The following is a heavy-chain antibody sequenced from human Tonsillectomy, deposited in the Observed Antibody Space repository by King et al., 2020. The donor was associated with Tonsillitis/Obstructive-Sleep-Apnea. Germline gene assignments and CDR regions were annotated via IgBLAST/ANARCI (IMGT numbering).Heavy chain of an antibody. CDR1: GFTFGDYA. D-gene: IGHD4-17*01. CDR2: IRSKAYGGTT. V-gene: IGHV3-49*04. J-gene: IGHJ6*02. Sequence: AQLVQSGGGLVQPGRSLRLSCTTSGFTFGDYAMSWVRQAPGKGLEWVSFIRSKAYGGTTEYAASVKGRFTISRDDSKSIAYLQMNSLKTEDTAVYYCTRDIQMTAVTTYYYGMDVWGRGTTVTVSS. CDR3: TRDIQMTAVTTYYYGMDV.